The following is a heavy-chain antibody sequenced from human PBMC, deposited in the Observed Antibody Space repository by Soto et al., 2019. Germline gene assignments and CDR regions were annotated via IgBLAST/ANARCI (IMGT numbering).Heavy chain of an antibody. D-gene: IGHD3-3*02. J-gene: IGHJ3*02. CDR3: ARSPGQAFSRGGAFDI. CDR1: GFSLSTRGVG. CDR2: IYWDDEK. V-gene: IGHV2-5*02. Sequence: QITLKESGPTLVKPTQTLTLTCTFSGFSLSTRGVGVGWILQPPGKALEFVTLIYWDDEKRYSPSLKSRLTITKDTSETQVVFTMTNMDPVGTATYYCARSPGQAFSRGGAFDIWGQVTLVTVSS.